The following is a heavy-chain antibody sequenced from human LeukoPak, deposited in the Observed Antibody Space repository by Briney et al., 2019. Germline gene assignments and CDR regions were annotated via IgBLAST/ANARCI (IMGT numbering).Heavy chain of an antibody. CDR3: ARGRSVRFLEWFSSDY. Sequence: PSETLSLTCAVSGGSFSGYYRSWIRQPPGKGLEWIGEINHSGSTNYNPSLKSRVAISVDASKNQFSLKLSSVTAADTAVYYCARGRSVRFLEWFSSDYWGQGTLVTVSS. J-gene: IGHJ4*02. D-gene: IGHD3-3*01. V-gene: IGHV4-34*01. CDR1: GGSFSGYY. CDR2: INHSGST.